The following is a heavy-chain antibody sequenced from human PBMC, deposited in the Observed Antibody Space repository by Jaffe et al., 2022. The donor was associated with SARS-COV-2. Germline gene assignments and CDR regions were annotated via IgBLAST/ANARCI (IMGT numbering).Heavy chain of an antibody. V-gene: IGHV7-4-1*02. J-gene: IGHJ1*01. CDR3: ARGPKATMSDWDQNN. CDR2: INTNTGNP. CDR1: GYTFTSYA. Sequence: QVQLVQSGSELKKLGASVKISCKASGYTFTSYAMNWVRQAPGQGLEWVGWINTNTGNPTYDPDFTGRFIFSLDTSVSTAYLQISSLKADDTAIYYCARGPKATMSDWDQNNWGQGTLVTVSS. D-gene: IGHD2-21*02.